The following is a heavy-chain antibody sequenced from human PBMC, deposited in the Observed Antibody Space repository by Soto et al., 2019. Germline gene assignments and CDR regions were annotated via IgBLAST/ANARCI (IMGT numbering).Heavy chain of an antibody. CDR2: ISAYNGNT. CDR3: ARVDIAADWFDP. J-gene: IGHJ5*02. D-gene: IGHD6-6*01. CDR1: GYTFTSYG. V-gene: IGHV1-18*01. Sequence: ASVKVSCKASGYTFTSYGISWVRQAPGQGLEWMGWISAYNGNTNYAQKLQGRVTMTTDTSTITAYMELRSLRSDDTAVYYCARVDIAADWFDPWGQGTLVTVSS.